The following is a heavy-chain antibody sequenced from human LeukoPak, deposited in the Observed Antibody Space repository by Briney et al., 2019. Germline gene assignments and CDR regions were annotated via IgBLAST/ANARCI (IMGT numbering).Heavy chain of an antibody. CDR2: IKQDGSER. CDR3: ARGSMHVYHLYTDY. J-gene: IGHJ4*02. CDR1: GFTYTNYW. D-gene: IGHD3-16*01. Sequence: GGSLRLSCAASGFTYTNYWVSWSRQAPGQGLEGVASIKQDGSERYYVDSVKGRFTISRDNAKNSLFLQLSSLRVEDTAVYYCARGSMHVYHLYTDYWGQGTLVTVSS. V-gene: IGHV3-7*01.